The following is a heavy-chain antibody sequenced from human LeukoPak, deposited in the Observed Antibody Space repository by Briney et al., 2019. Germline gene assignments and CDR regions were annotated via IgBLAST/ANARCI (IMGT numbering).Heavy chain of an antibody. CDR1: GHTFTDYY. CDR2: INPNSGDT. Sequence: ASVKVSCKASGHTFTDYYMHWVRQAPGQGLEWMGWINPNSGDTNYAQKFQGRVTVTRDTSISTAYMELSRLRSDDTAVYYCASYGSEYNWFKAWGQGTLVTVSS. J-gene: IGHJ5*02. CDR3: ASYGSEYNWFKA. V-gene: IGHV1-2*02. D-gene: IGHD3-10*01.